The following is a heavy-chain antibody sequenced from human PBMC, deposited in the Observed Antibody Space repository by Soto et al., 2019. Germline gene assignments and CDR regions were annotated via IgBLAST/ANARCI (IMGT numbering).Heavy chain of an antibody. CDR3: TKSEAGGGGNTHLEY. Sequence: QVQLVESGGGVVQPGRSLRLSCAASGFTFSSYAMHWVRQAQGKGLEWVAVIWYDGSSKYYADSVKGRFTISRDNSNNTVSLHMSSLRAEDTAVYYCTKSEAGGGGNTHLEYWGQGTLVTVSP. CDR1: GFTFSSYA. D-gene: IGHD2-15*01. J-gene: IGHJ4*02. CDR2: IWYDGSSK. V-gene: IGHV3-33*06.